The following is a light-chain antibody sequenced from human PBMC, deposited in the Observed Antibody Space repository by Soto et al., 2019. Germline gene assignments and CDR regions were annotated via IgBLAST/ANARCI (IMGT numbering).Light chain of an antibody. CDR2: GAS. CDR1: HSISSSY. J-gene: IGKJ5*01. CDR3: QQYGSSPPIT. Sequence: EIVLTQSPGTLSLSPGERATLSCRASHSISSSYLAWYQQKPGQAPRLLIYGASSRVTGIPDRFSGSGSGTDFTLTISRLDPEDFAVYYCQQYGSSPPITFGQGTRLEIK. V-gene: IGKV3-20*01.